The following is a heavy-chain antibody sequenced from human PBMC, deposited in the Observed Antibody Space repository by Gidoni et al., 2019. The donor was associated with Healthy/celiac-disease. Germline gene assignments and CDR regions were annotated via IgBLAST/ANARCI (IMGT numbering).Heavy chain of an antibody. CDR3: ARDLNIVVVVAATRCYYGMDV. D-gene: IGHD2-15*01. J-gene: IGHJ6*02. V-gene: IGHV1-2*02. CDR2: INPNSGGT. Sequence: VRQAPGQGLEWMGWINPNSGGTNYAQKFQGRVTMTRDTSISTAYMELSRLRSDDTAVYYCARDLNIVVVVAATRCYYGMDVWGQGTTVTVSS.